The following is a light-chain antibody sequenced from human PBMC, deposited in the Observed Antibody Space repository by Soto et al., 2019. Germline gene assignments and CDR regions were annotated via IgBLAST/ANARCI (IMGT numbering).Light chain of an antibody. V-gene: IGLV1-40*01. CDR3: QSYDSSLSGSV. CDR1: SSNIGAGYD. J-gene: IGLJ3*02. CDR2: GNS. Sequence: QSVLTQPPSVSGAPGQRVTISCTGSSSNIGAGYDVHWYQQLPGTAPKLLIYGNSNRPSGVPDRFSGSKSGTSASLAITGRQAEDEADYYCQSYDSSLSGSVFGGGTGVTVL.